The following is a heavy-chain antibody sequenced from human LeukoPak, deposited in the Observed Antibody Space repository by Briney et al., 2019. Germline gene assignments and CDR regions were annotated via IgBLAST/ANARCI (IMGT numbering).Heavy chain of an antibody. CDR1: GLSFSSFA. J-gene: IGHJ4*02. CDR3: ARASWVSSADAVW. V-gene: IGHV3-23*01. CDR2: MKGTGET. D-gene: IGHD3-16*01. Sequence: GGSLRLSCAASGLSFSSFAMSWVRQAPARWLEWLSSMKGTGETFYADSVRGRFTLSRDDSRNTVYLQLNNLRVEDTAVYYCARASWVSSADAVWWGQGTVVTVST.